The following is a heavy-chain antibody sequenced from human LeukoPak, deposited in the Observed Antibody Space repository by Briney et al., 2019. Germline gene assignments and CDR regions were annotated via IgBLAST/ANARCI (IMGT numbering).Heavy chain of an antibody. CDR1: GFTLSDYY. D-gene: IGHD6-13*01. V-gene: IGHV3-11*05. CDR3: ARAANTAAGTPTLAIDY. J-gene: IGHJ4*02. CDR2: IPSTSSYT. Sequence: GGSLRLTCVPSGFTLSDYYMSWIRQAPGKGLEWVSYIPSTSSYTSYADSVKGRFTISRDNAKNSLYLQMNSLRAEDTAVYYCARAANTAAGTPTLAIDYWGQGTLVTVSS.